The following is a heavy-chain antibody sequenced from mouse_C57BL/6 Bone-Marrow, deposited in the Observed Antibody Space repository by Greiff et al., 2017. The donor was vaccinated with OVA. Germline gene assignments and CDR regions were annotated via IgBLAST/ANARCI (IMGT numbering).Heavy chain of an antibody. Sequence: QVQLQQPGAELVKPGASVKMSCKASGYTFTSYWITWVKQRPGQGLEWIGDIYPGSGSTNYNEKFKSKATLTVDTSSSTAYMQLISLPSEDSAVYYCARRGSNYWYFDVWGTGTTVTVSS. CDR2: IYPGSGST. CDR3: ARRGSNYWYFDV. CDR1: GYTFTSYW. D-gene: IGHD2-5*01. V-gene: IGHV1-55*01. J-gene: IGHJ1*03.